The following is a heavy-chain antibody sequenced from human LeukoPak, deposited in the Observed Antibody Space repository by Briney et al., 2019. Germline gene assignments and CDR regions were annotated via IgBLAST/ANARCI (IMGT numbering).Heavy chain of an antibody. CDR3: AKDPPHVSWLFDY. V-gene: IGHV3-23*01. CDR1: GFTFSSYA. CDR2: FTNSGGTT. Sequence: GGSLRLSCAASGFTFSSYAMSWVRQAPGKGLEWVSAFTNSGGTTHYADSVKGRFTISRDNSKNTLYLQMNSLRAEDTAVYYCAKDPPHVSWLFDYWGQGTLVTVSS. D-gene: IGHD3-16*01. J-gene: IGHJ4*02.